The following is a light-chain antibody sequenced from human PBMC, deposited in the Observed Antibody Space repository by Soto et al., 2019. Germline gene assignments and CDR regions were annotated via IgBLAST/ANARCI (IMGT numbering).Light chain of an antibody. CDR1: SSNIGNNY. J-gene: IGLJ2*01. V-gene: IGLV1-51*01. Sequence: QAVVTQPPSVSAAPGQKVTISCSGSSSNIGNNYVSWYQQLPGTAPKFLIYDNNKRPSGIPDRFSGSKSGTSATLGITGVQTGDEADYYCGTWDSSLSAVVFGGGTKVTVL. CDR3: GTWDSSLSAVV. CDR2: DNN.